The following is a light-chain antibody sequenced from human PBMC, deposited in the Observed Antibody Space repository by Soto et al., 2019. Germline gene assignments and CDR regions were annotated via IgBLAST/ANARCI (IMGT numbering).Light chain of an antibody. Sequence: QSVLTQPASVSGSPGQSITISCTGTSSDVGGYNHVSWYQQHPGKAPRVMIFDVSHRPSGVSNRYSGSKSGNTASLTISGLQAEDEADYYCSSYTGSNTLYVFGTGTKLTVL. V-gene: IGLV2-14*01. J-gene: IGLJ1*01. CDR1: SSDVGGYNH. CDR2: DVS. CDR3: SSYTGSNTLYV.